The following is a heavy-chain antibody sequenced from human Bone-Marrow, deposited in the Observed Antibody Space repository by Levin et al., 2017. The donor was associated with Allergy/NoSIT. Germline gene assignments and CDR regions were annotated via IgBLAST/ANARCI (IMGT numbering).Heavy chain of an antibody. CDR2: INSDGSST. CDR3: AREVPPYDILTGLNWFDP. J-gene: IGHJ5*02. V-gene: IGHV3-74*01. Sequence: GESLKISCAASGFTFSSYWMHWVRQAPGKGLVWVSRINSDGSSTSYADSVKGRFTISRDNAKNTLYLQMNSQRAEDTAVYYCAREVPPYDILTGLNWFDPWGQGTLVTVSS. D-gene: IGHD3-9*01. CDR1: GFTFSSYW.